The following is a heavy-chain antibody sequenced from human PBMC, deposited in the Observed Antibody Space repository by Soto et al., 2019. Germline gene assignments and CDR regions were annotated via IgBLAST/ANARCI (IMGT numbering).Heavy chain of an antibody. CDR3: VRSRSGAVPDSFGY. D-gene: IGHD3-3*01. CDR1: GFIFSRYA. V-gene: IGHV3-30-3*01. CDR2: ISKDGSVK. J-gene: IGHJ4*02. Sequence: QVELVESGGRVVQPGGSLRLSCAASGFIFSRYAIHWVRQAPGKGLEWVAVISKDGSVKYYTDSVRGRFTISRDKSKNTVSLEMNNMRDEDTGVFYCVRSRSGAVPDSFGYWGQGTLVTVSS.